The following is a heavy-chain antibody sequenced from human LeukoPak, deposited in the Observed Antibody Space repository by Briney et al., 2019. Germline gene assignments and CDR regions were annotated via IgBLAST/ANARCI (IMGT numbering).Heavy chain of an antibody. CDR3: ARDRIRGVAPEFDY. Sequence: GGSLRLSCAASGFTFSNSWMSWVRQAPERGLEWVANIKADGSEKYYVDSVKGRFTISRDNAKNSLYLQMNSLRAEDTAVYYCARDRIRGVAPEFDYWGQGTLVTVSS. CDR1: GFTFSNSW. J-gene: IGHJ4*02. V-gene: IGHV3-7*01. CDR2: IKADGSEK. D-gene: IGHD5-18*01.